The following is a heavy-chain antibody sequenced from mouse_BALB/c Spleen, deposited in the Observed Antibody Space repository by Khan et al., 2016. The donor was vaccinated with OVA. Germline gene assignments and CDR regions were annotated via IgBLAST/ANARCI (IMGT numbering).Heavy chain of an antibody. CDR2: IDPYYVGP. D-gene: IGHD1-1*01. CDR3: ARNYDGSTSLAY. V-gene: IGHV1S135*01. CDR1: GYSFTGYK. J-gene: IGHJ3*01. Sequence: LHQSGPELEKPGASVTISCKASGYSFTGYKMHWVKQSNGKSLEWIGNIDPYYVGPNYTQTFKVKSPLPLEKSSSTAYMQLKSRKSEDSAVYYCARNYDGSTSLAYWGQGTLVTVSA.